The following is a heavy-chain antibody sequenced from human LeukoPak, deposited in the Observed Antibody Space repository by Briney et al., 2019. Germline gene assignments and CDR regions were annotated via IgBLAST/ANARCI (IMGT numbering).Heavy chain of an antibody. Sequence: PSEALSLTCAVYGGSFSGYYWSWIRQPPGKGLEWIGEINHSGSTNYNPSLKSRVTISVDTSKNQFSLKLSSVTAADTAVYYCARGVAYYDILTGYTDKYYFDYWGQGTLVTVSS. V-gene: IGHV4-34*01. J-gene: IGHJ4*02. CDR3: ARGVAYYDILTGYTDKYYFDY. CDR1: GGSFSGYY. D-gene: IGHD3-9*01. CDR2: INHSGST.